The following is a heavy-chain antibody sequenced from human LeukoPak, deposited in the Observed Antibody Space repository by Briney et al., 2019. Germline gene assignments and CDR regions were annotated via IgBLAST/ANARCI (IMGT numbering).Heavy chain of an antibody. V-gene: IGHV4-39*01. J-gene: IGHJ5*02. CDR3: ARHLPYYYHSSGYSS. Sequence: SETLSLTCTVSGGSISSSSYYWGWIRQPPGKGLEWIGSIYYSGSTYYNPSLKSRVTISVDTSKNQFSLKLSSVTAADTAVYYCARHLPYYYHSSGYSSWGQGTLVTVSS. D-gene: IGHD3-22*01. CDR1: GGSISSSSYY. CDR2: IYYSGST.